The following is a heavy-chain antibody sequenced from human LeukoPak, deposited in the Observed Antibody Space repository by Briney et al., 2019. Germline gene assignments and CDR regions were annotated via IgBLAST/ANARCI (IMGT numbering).Heavy chain of an antibody. D-gene: IGHD3-3*01. Sequence: GASVKVSCKASGGTFSSYAISWVRQAPGQGLEWMGRIIPIFGTANYAQKFQGRVTITADESTSTAYMELSSLRSEDTAVYYCARGSRGYDFWSGYYGGFDYWGQGTLVTVSS. CDR1: GGTFSSYA. V-gene: IGHV1-69*13. CDR3: ARGSRGYDFWSGYYGGFDY. J-gene: IGHJ4*02. CDR2: IIPIFGTA.